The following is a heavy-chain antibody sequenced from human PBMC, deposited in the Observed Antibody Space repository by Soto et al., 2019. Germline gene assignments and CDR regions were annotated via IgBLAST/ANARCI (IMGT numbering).Heavy chain of an antibody. V-gene: IGHV4-34*01. D-gene: IGHD3-10*01. J-gene: IGHJ4*02. CDR3: ARDKITGLFDY. Sequence: SETLCLTCAVYGGSFSGYSWTWIRQPPGTGLEWIGEINHSGSTNYNPSLKSRVTISVDTSKSQFSLKLTSVTAADTAVYYCARDKITGLFDYWGQGTLVTVSS. CDR1: GGSFSGYS. CDR2: INHSGST.